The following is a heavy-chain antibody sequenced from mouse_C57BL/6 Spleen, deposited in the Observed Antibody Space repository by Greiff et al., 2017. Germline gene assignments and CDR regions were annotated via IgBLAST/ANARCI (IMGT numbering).Heavy chain of an antibody. CDR1: GYTFTSYG. CDR3: ARRDGYYEYYYAMGY. Sequence: QVQLKQPGAELARPGASVKLSCKASGYTFTSYGISWVKQRTGQGLEWIGEIYPRSGNTYYNEKFKGKATLTADKSSSTAYMELRSLTSEDSAVYFCARRDGYYEYYYAMGYWGQGTSVTVSS. D-gene: IGHD2-3*01. V-gene: IGHV1-81*01. CDR2: IYPRSGNT. J-gene: IGHJ4*01.